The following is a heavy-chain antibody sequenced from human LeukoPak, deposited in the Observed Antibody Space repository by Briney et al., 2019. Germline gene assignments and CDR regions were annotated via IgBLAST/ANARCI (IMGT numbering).Heavy chain of an antibody. CDR2: INHSGST. J-gene: IGHJ4*02. CDR3: ARAYSSSWAFDY. CDR1: GGSFSGYY. V-gene: IGHV4-34*01. Sequence: PSETLSLTCAVYGGSFSGYYWSWIRQPPGKGLEWIGEINHSGSTNYNPSLKSQVTISVDTSKNQFSLKLSSVTAADTAVYYCARAYSSSWAFDYWGQGTLVTVSS. D-gene: IGHD6-13*01.